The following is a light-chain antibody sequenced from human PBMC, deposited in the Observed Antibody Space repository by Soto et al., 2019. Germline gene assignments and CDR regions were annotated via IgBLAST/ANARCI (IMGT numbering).Light chain of an antibody. CDR1: TGAVTSSHL. Sequence: QAVVTQEPSLTVSPGGTVTLTCASSTGAVTSSHLPNWFQQKPGQPPMALIYSTSNKHAWTPARFSGSLLGGKAALTLSGVQPEDEAEYYCLLYYSGVRVCGGGTKLTVL. CDR3: LLYYSGVRV. J-gene: IGLJ2*01. CDR2: STS. V-gene: IGLV7-43*01.